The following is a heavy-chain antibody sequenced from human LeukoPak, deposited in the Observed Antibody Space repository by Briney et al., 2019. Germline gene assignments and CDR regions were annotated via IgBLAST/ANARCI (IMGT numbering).Heavy chain of an antibody. CDR2: VYYSGST. CDR1: GGSISTNYY. V-gene: IGHV4-39*01. D-gene: IGHD1-26*01. J-gene: IGHJ4*02. CDR3: ARHGIVGATSVDY. Sequence: PSQTLSLTCTVFGGSISTNYYWGWIRQPPGKGLEWIGSVYYSGSTYYNPSLKSRVTISVDTSKNQFSLKLRSVTAADTAVYYCARHGIVGATSVDYWGQGTLVTVSS.